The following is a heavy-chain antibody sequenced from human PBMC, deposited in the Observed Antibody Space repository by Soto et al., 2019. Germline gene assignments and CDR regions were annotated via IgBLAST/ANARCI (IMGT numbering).Heavy chain of an antibody. J-gene: IGHJ4*02. CDR3: VRVAPSDSAWLPGEH. CDR1: GFSFGFYH. D-gene: IGHD3-22*01. V-gene: IGHV3-53*02. Sequence: EVRLVETGGGLMQPGGSLRLSCAGSGFSFGFYHMSWVRQAPGKGLEWVSAVHSAFTKYYSNSVKGRFTVSRDNSRNTLLLQRHSLRAYDTAMYYCVRVAPSDSAWLPGEHWGQGTLVTVAS. CDR2: VHSAFTK.